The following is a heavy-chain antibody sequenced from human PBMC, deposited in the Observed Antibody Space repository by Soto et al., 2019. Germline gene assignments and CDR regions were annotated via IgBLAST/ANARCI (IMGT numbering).Heavy chain of an antibody. V-gene: IGHV1-18*04. Sequence: QDQLVQSGAEVKKPGASVMVSCKAAGFTFNRYGISWVRQAPGQGLEWMGGISGYNGDTNYAQKFQGRVTLTTDTSTSTAYMELRSLKSDDTAVYYCARDRSRTSIYYYYYGMDVWGQGTTVTVSS. J-gene: IGHJ6*02. CDR3: ARDRSRTSIYYYYYGMDV. D-gene: IGHD2-2*01. CDR2: ISGYNGDT. CDR1: GFTFNRYG.